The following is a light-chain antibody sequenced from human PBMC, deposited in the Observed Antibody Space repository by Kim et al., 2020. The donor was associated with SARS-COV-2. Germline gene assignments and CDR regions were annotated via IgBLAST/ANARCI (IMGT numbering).Light chain of an antibody. J-gene: IGKJ5*01. CDR1: QNINSD. V-gene: IGKV1-17*01. CDR3: LQHNSDPMT. CDR2: GAS. Sequence: ASVGDRVTITCRASQNINSDLNWYQQKEGRAPERLIYGASNLQSGVPSRFSGSGSGTEFTLTISSLQPEDLATYLCLQHNSDPMTFGQGTQVEIK.